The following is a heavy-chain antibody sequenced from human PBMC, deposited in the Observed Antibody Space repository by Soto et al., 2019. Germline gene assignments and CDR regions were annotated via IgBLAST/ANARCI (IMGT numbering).Heavy chain of an antibody. J-gene: IGHJ4*02. D-gene: IGHD6-13*01. CDR1: GGSISGYY. V-gene: IGHV4-59*01. Sequence: SETLSLTCTVSGGSISGYYWSWIRQSPGKGLEWIGYIHYSGSTNYNPSLKSRVTISVDTSKNQLSLKLSSVTAADTAVYYCARGSAAGTKSPFDCWGQGTLVTVSS. CDR3: ARGSAAGTKSPFDC. CDR2: IHYSGST.